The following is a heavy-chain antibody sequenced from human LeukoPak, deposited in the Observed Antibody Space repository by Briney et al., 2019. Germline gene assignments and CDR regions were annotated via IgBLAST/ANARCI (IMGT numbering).Heavy chain of an antibody. D-gene: IGHD6-13*01. CDR1: GFTLDDYA. Sequence: GGSLRLSCAASGFTLDDYAMHWVRQAPGKGLEWVSLISGDGGSTYYADSVKGPFTISRDNSKNSLYLQMSSLRTEDTALYYCAKGFGSSWYFDAFDIWGQGTMVTVSS. V-gene: IGHV3-43*02. J-gene: IGHJ3*02. CDR2: ISGDGGST. CDR3: AKGFGSSWYFDAFDI.